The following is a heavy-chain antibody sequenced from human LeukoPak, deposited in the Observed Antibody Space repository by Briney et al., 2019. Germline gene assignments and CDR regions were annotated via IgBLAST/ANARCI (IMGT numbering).Heavy chain of an antibody. J-gene: IGHJ4*02. V-gene: IGHV1-2*06. CDR3: ARYITVGATYQHFDY. CDR2: IHPDSGGS. D-gene: IGHD1-26*01. Sequence: VASVKVSCKASGYTFTGYYMHWVRQAPGQGLEWMGRIHPDSGGSNYAQKFQGRVTMTRDTSISTAYMELSRLRSDDTAVYYCARYITVGATYQHFDYWGQGTLVAVSS. CDR1: GYTFTGYY.